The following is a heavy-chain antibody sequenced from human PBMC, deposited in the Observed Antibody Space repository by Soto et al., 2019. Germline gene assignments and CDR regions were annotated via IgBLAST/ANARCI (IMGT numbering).Heavy chain of an antibody. CDR2: ISYDGSNK. V-gene: IGHV3-30-3*01. Sequence: QVQLVESGGGVVQPGRSLRLSCAASGFTFSSYAMHWVRQAPGKGLEWVAVISYDGSNKYYADSVKGRFTISRDNSRNTLYLQMNRLRAEDTAVYYCARVPSSVVMAFDIWGQGTMVTVSS. J-gene: IGHJ3*02. D-gene: IGHD2-15*01. CDR3: ARVPSSVVMAFDI. CDR1: GFTFSSYA.